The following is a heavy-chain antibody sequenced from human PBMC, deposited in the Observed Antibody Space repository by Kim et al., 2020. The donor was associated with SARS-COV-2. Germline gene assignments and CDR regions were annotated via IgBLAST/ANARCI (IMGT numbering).Heavy chain of an antibody. J-gene: IGHJ6*02. CDR3: ARGLHYYYGMDV. V-gene: IGHV1-2*04. Sequence: NYAQKFQGWVTMTRDTSISTAYMELSRLRSDDTAVYYCARGLHYYYGMDVWGQGTTVTVSS.